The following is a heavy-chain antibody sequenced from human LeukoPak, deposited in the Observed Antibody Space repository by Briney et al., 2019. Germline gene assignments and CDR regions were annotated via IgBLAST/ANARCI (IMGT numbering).Heavy chain of an antibody. V-gene: IGHV1-2*02. CDR1: GYTFTGYY. Sequence: ASVKVSCKASGYTFTGYYMHWVRQAPGQGLEWMGWIHPNSGGTNYAQKFQGRVTMTRDTSISTAYMELSRLRSDDTAVYYCARDLGSTTNWFDPWGQGTLVTVSS. CDR3: ARDLGSTTNWFDP. J-gene: IGHJ5*02. D-gene: IGHD6-13*01. CDR2: IHPNSGGT.